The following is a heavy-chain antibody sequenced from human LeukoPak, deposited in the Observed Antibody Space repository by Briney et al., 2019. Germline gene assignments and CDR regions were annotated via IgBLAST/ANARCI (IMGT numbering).Heavy chain of an antibody. J-gene: IGHJ4*02. CDR2: LTGSGDAK. CDR1: GFSFSSYA. CDR3: ATRDQSRTDMVPSDY. V-gene: IGHV3-23*01. Sequence: GGSLRLSCAASGFSFSSYAMRWVRQAPGRGLEWVSSLTGSGDAKYYADSVKGRFTISRDNSKNTLYLQMNNLGPEDTAVYYCATRDQSRTDMVPSDYWGQGTLVTVSS. D-gene: IGHD5-18*01.